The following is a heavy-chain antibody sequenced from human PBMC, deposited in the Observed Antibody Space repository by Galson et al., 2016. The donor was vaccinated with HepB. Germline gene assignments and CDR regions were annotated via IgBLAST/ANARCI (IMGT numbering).Heavy chain of an antibody. V-gene: IGHV3-21*01. CDR2: ITGTDYYT. J-gene: IGHJ6*03. D-gene: IGHD3-10*01. Sequence: SLRLSCAASGFAFRNYSMNWVRQTPGKGLEWVASITGTDYYTYYADSIKDRFTISRDNPRNLLQLQMNSLRVDDSAIYYCARGSGSGSSCFSFYFYMDMWSKGTTVTVSS. CDR1: GFAFRNYS. CDR3: ARGSGSGSSCFSFYFYMDM.